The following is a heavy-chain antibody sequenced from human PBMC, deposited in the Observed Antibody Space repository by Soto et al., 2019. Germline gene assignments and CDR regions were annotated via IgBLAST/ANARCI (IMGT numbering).Heavy chain of an antibody. Sequence: QVQLQESGPGLVKPSGTLSLTCAVSGDSISNSFWWSWVRQPPEKGLEWIGEIYHSGSTSYNPSLKSRVXXSXDXPRNQSSLKLTSVTAADTALYFCARKPCHRAYYFDYWGQGTLVTVSS. CDR2: IYHSGST. V-gene: IGHV4-4*02. CDR1: GDSISNSFW. J-gene: IGHJ4*02. CDR3: ARKPCHRAYYFDY.